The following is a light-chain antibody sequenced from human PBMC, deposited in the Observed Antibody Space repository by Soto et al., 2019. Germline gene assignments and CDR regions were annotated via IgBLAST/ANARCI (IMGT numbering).Light chain of an antibody. CDR3: QQYQTYSN. V-gene: IGKV1-5*01. CDR2: DAS. CDR1: QSIRSL. J-gene: IGKJ5*01. Sequence: IQMTHSPSTLSAPVGGRVPITCRASQSIRSLLAWYQQKPGKAPKVLIYDASSLGSGVPSRFSGSGSGTEFTLTISSLQPDDFATYFCQQYQTYSNFGQGIRRAIK.